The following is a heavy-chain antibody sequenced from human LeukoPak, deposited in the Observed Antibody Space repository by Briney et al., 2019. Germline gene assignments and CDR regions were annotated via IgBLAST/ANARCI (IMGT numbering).Heavy chain of an antibody. CDR1: GFTFSSYS. J-gene: IGHJ4*02. CDR2: ISSSSSYI. Sequence: GGSLRLSCAASGFTFSSYSMNWVRQAPGKGLEWVSSISSSSSYIYYADSLKGRFTISRDNSKNTLYLQMNSLRVEDTAVYYCARDRGSGSYYFDYWGQGTLVTVSS. CDR3: ARDRGSGSYYFDY. V-gene: IGHV3-21*01. D-gene: IGHD1-26*01.